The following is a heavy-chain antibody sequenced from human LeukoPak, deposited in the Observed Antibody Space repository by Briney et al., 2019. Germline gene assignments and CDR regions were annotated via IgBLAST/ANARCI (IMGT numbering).Heavy chain of an antibody. CDR2: IWYDGSNK. V-gene: IGHV3-33*01. D-gene: IGHD6-13*01. J-gene: IGHJ4*02. CDR1: GFTFSSYG. CDR3: ATNPGRAAAGGVDY. Sequence: PGGSLRLSCAASGFTFSSYGMHWVRQAPGKGLEWVAVIWYDGSNKYYADSVKGRFTISRGNSKNTLYLQMNSLRAEDTAVYYCATNPGRAAAGGVDYWGQGTLVTVSS.